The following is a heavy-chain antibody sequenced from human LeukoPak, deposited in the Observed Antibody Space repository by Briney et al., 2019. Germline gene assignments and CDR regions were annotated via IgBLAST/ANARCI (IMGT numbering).Heavy chain of an antibody. CDR2: IITYNGNT. V-gene: IGHV1-18*01. CDR3: ARLVGRQLGGFYYYYGMDV. CDR1: GYTFTSYG. D-gene: IGHD6-6*01. J-gene: IGHJ6*02. Sequence: ASVTVSCKASGYTFTSYGISWVRQAPGQGLEWMGWIITYNGNTNYAQKLQGRVTMTTDTSTSTAYMELRSLRSDDTAVYYCARLVGRQLGGFYYYYGMDVWGQGTTVTVFS.